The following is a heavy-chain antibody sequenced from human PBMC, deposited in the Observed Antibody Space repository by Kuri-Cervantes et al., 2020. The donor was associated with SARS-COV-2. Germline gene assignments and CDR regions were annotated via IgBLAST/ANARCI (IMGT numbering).Heavy chain of an antibody. D-gene: IGHD3-10*01. Sequence: GGSLRLSCAASGFTFSSYGMHWVRQAPGKGLEWVAVISYDGSNKYYADSVKGRCTISRGNSKNRLYLQMNSLRTEDTAVYYCAKDQEAVISSWFGGKNWFDPWGQGTLVTVSS. CDR3: AKDQEAVISSWFGGKNWFDP. CDR1: GFTFSSYG. J-gene: IGHJ5*02. CDR2: ISYDGSNK. V-gene: IGHV3-30*18.